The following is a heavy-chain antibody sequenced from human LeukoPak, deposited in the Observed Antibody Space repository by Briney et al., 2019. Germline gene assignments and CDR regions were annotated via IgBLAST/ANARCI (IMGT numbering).Heavy chain of an antibody. V-gene: IGHV3-9*01. Sequence: SLRLSCAASGFTFDDYAMHWVRQAPGKGLEWVSGISWNSGSIGYADSVKGRFTISRDSAKNSLYLQMNSLRAEDTALYYCAKDKTDYYDSSGVIDYWGQGTLVTVSS. CDR3: AKDKTDYYDSSGVIDY. D-gene: IGHD3-22*01. CDR1: GFTFDDYA. CDR2: ISWNSGSI. J-gene: IGHJ4*02.